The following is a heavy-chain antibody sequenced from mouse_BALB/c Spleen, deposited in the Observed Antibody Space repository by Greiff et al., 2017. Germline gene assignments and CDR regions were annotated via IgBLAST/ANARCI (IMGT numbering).Heavy chain of an antibody. D-gene: IGHD1-2*01. CDR3: ARKGNLGYGYFFDY. CDR2: IYPGDGDT. J-gene: IGHJ2*01. Sequence: VKLMESGAELVRPGSSVKISCKASGYAFSSYWMNWVKQRPGQGLEWIGQIYPGDGDTNYNGKFKGKATLTADKSSSTAYMQLSSLTSEDSAVYFCARKGNLGYGYFFDYWGQGTTLTVSS. CDR1: GYAFSSYW. V-gene: IGHV1-80*01.